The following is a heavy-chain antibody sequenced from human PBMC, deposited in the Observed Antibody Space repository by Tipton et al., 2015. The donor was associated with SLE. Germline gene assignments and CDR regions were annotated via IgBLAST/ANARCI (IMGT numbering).Heavy chain of an antibody. CDR3: ARVETFMVVTPIYYFDP. CDR1: GGSFSAYY. CDR2: INHSGTT. J-gene: IGHJ4*02. Sequence: LRLSCAVYGGSFSAYYWSWIRQAPGKGLEWIGEINHSGTTHYSPSLRSRVSMSVDTAKDQFSLKLSSVTAADTAMYYCARVETFMVVTPIYYFDPWGQGTLVTVSS. D-gene: IGHD4/OR15-4a*01. V-gene: IGHV4-34*01.